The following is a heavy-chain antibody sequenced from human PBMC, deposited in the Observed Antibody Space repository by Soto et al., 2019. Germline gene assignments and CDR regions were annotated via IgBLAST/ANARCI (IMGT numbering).Heavy chain of an antibody. CDR2: ISRNGDST. D-gene: IGHD2-15*01. Sequence: GGSLRLSCAASGFTFRNYAMSWVRQVPGKGLEWVSAISRNGDSTYYADSVKGRFTVSRDNSKNTLYLQMNSLRVEDTATYFCAKGGGYCSGGSCNVSPGSDWGQGTLVTVSS. V-gene: IGHV3-23*01. J-gene: IGHJ4*02. CDR1: GFTFRNYA. CDR3: AKGGGYCSGGSCNVSPGSD.